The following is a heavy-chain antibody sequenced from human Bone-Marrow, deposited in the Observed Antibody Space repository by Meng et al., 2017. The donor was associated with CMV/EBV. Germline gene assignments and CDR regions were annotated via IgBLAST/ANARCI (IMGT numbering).Heavy chain of an antibody. J-gene: IGHJ4*02. V-gene: IGHV4-61*01. Sequence: SETLSLTCTVSGGSVSSGSYYWSWIRQPPGKGLEWIGHIYHSGSTNYNPSLKSRVTISVDTSKNQFSLKLSSVTAADTAVYYCGSGGSYYPYYFDYWGQGTLVTVSS. CDR1: GGSVSSGSYY. CDR3: GSGGSYYPYYFDY. CDR2: IYHSGST. D-gene: IGHD1-26*01.